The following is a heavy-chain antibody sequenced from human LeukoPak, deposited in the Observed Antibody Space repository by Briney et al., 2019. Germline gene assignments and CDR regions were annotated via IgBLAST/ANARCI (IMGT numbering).Heavy chain of an antibody. J-gene: IGHJ4*02. Sequence: ESGPTLLQPTPTLTLTCTFSGFSPGTSGMCVSWIRQPPGKALEWLARIDWDDGKYYSTSLKTRLTISKDTSKNQVVLTMTNMDPVDTATYYCARSGSGWYPDNYFDYWGQGTLVTVSS. CDR1: GFSPGTSGMC. CDR2: IDWDDGK. D-gene: IGHD6-19*01. CDR3: ARSGSGWYPDNYFDY. V-gene: IGHV2-70*11.